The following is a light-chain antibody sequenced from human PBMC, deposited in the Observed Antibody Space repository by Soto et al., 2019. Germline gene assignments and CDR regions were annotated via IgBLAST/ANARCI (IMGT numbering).Light chain of an antibody. CDR3: QQYNTWPPWT. V-gene: IGKV3-15*01. CDR1: QSVSSN. CDR2: GAS. Sequence: EIVMTQSPATLSVSPGERATLSCRASQSVSSNLAWYQQKPGQAPRLLIYGASTRATGIPARCSGSGSGTEFTLTISSLQSEDFAVYYCQQYNTWPPWTFGQGTKLEIK. J-gene: IGKJ2*02.